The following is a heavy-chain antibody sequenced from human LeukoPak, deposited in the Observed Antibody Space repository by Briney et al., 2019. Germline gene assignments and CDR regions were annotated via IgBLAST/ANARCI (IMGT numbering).Heavy chain of an antibody. V-gene: IGHV3-30*02. J-gene: IGHJ3*02. Sequence: GGSLRLSCAASGFTFSSYGMHWVRQAPGKGLEWVAFIRYDGSNKYYADSVKGRFTISRDNSKNTLYLQMNSLRAEDTAVYYCAKELGYCSSTSCYTAFDIWSQGTMVTVSS. D-gene: IGHD2-2*02. CDR1: GFTFSSYG. CDR3: AKELGYCSSTSCYTAFDI. CDR2: IRYDGSNK.